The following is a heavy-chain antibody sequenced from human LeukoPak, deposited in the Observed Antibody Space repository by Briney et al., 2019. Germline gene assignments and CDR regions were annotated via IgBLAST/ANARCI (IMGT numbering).Heavy chain of an antibody. V-gene: IGHV1-2*04. CDR1: GYTFTGYY. CDR3: ARLSGYDYPLSSSDY. D-gene: IGHD5-12*01. J-gene: IGHJ4*02. Sequence: GASVKVSCKASGYTFTGYYMHWVRQAPGQGLEWLGWINPNSGFTNYAQKFQGWVTMTRDTSISTAYLEVSRLRSGDTAVYYCARLSGYDYPLSSSDYWGQGTLVTVSS. CDR2: INPNSGFT.